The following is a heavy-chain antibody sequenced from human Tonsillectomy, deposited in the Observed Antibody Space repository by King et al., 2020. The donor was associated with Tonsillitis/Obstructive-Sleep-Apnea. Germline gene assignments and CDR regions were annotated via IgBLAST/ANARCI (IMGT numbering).Heavy chain of an antibody. V-gene: IGHV4-4*07. J-gene: IGHJ4*02. D-gene: IGHD5-18*01. CDR2: IYTSGST. CDR1: GGSISSYY. CDR3: ACKLADTATYYFDY. Sequence: QLQESGPGLVKPSETLSLTCTVSGGSISSYYWSWIRQPAGKGLEWIGRIYTSGSTNYNPSLKSRVTMSVDTSKNQFSLKLSSVPAADTAVYYCACKLADTATYYFDYWGQGTLVTVSS.